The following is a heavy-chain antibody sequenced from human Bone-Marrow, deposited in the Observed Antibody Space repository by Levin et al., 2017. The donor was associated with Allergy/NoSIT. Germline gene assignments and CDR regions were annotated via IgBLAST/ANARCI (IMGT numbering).Heavy chain of an antibody. CDR1: GGTFSSFA. Sequence: KISCKTSGGTFSSFALNWVRQAPGQGLEWVGEIIPIFGTTKYAQRFQGRVTITADESTTTVYLELSSLRSEDTALYYCAGVLSAGDWNYWGQGTLVTVSS. J-gene: IGHJ4*02. D-gene: IGHD2-21*02. V-gene: IGHV1-69*01. CDR2: IIPIFGTT. CDR3: AGVLSAGDWNY.